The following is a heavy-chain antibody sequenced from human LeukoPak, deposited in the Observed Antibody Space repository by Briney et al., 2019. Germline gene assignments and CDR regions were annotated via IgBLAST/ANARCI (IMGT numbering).Heavy chain of an antibody. V-gene: IGHV4-61*02. CDR3: ARFHYYDSSGYGVYFDY. CDR1: GGSISSGSYY. Sequence: SQTLSLTCTVSGGSISSGSYYWSWIRQPAGKGLEWIGRIYTSGSTNYNPSLKSRVTISVDTSKNQFSLKLSSVTAADTAVYYCARFHYYDSSGYGVYFDYWGQGTLVSVAS. J-gene: IGHJ4*02. CDR2: IYTSGST. D-gene: IGHD3-22*01.